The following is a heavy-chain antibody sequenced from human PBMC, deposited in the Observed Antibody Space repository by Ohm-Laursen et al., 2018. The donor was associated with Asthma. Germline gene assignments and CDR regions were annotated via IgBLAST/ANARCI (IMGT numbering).Heavy chain of an antibody. CDR2: IYYSGRT. V-gene: IGHV4-31*03. D-gene: IGHD3-10*01. CDR1: RDYIRSAGYY. J-gene: IGHJ4*02. CDR3: ARDGRLRGSFDY. Sequence: TLSLTCTVSRDYIRSAGYYWSWVRQPPGKGLEWIGHIYYSGRTDYNPSLQSRVTISVDTSKNQFSLNLSSVTAADTALYFCARDGRLRGSFDYWGQGNLVTVSS.